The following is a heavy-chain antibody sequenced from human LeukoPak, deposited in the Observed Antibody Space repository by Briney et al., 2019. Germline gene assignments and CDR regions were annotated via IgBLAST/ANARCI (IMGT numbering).Heavy chain of an antibody. J-gene: IGHJ4*02. D-gene: IGHD6-13*01. CDR3: AKGGIAKFDY. CDR1: GFTFSSHG. Sequence: GGPLRLSCAASGFTFSSHGMSWVRQAPGKGPEGVSAISGGGGSTFYAASVKGRFTMSRDNSKNTLYLQMSSLGAEDTAVYYCAKGGIAKFDYWGQGTLVTVSS. CDR2: ISGGGGST. V-gene: IGHV3-23*01.